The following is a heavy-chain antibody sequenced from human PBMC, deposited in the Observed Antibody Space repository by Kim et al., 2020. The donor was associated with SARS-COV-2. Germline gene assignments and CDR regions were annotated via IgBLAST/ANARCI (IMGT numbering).Heavy chain of an antibody. CDR1: GFTFSDYY. Sequence: GGSQRLSCAASGFTFSDYYMSWIRQAPGKGLEWVSYISSSIDYTNYADSLKGRFTISRDNAKNSLYLQMNSLRADDTAVYYCARVSLGSSSWYYFDYWG. D-gene: IGHD6-13*01. V-gene: IGHV3-11*05. J-gene: IGHJ4*01. CDR3: ARVSLGSSSWYYFDY. CDR2: ISSSIDYT.